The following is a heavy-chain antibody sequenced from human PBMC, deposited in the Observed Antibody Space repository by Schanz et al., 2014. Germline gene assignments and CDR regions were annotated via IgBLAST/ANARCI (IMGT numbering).Heavy chain of an antibody. CDR1: GFTFSNYW. CDR2: IKQDESEK. D-gene: IGHD3-10*01. J-gene: IGHJ4*02. Sequence: VQLVESGGGLVQPGGSLRLSCVASGFTFSNYWMTWVRQAPGKGLEWVANIKQDESEKYYVDSVKGRFTISRDNSKNTLFLQMNSLRAEDTAVYHCVSSGSYSSYAFWGQGTLVTVSS. V-gene: IGHV3-7*02. CDR3: VSSGSYSSYAF.